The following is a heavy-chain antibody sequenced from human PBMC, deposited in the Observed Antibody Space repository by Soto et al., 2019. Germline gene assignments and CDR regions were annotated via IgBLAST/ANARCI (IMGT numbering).Heavy chain of an antibody. Sequence: SETLSLTCAVSGYSISSGYYWGWIRQPPGKGLEWIGSIYHRGSTYYNPSLKSRVTISVDTSKNQFSLKLSSVTAADTAVYYCARTSYSSGWYGGYYYYGMDVWGQGTTVTVSS. CDR2: IYHRGST. J-gene: IGHJ6*02. CDR1: GYSISSGYY. D-gene: IGHD6-19*01. CDR3: ARTSYSSGWYGGYYYYGMDV. V-gene: IGHV4-38-2*01.